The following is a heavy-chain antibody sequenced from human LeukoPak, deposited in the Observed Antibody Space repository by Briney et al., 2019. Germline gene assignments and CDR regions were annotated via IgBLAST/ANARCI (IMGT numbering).Heavy chain of an antibody. D-gene: IGHD3-22*01. CDR3: ARQIWDPSMIVGWYFDL. Sequence: SETLSLTCTVSGGSISSYYWSWIRQPPGKGLEGIGYIYYSGSTYYNPSLKSRVTISVDTSKNQFSLKLSSVTAADTAVYYCARQIWDPSMIVGWYFDLWGRGTLVTVSS. CDR2: IYYSGST. CDR1: GGSISSYY. V-gene: IGHV4-59*08. J-gene: IGHJ2*01.